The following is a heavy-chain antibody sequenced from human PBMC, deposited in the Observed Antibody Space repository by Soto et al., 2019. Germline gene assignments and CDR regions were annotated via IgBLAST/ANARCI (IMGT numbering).Heavy chain of an antibody. CDR1: GFTFRNYG. CDR3: AREQGGSSWYRSYAGLDV. D-gene: IGHD6-13*01. Sequence: QVQLVESGGGVGQPGRSLRLSCTASGFTFRNYGMLWVRQTPGKGLECLAVIWYDGNNKYYADSGNGRFTVSRYNSMNTLPLQMNSLREEDTAVYYCAREQGGSSWYRSYAGLDVWGQGTTVTVSS. J-gene: IGHJ6*02. V-gene: IGHV3-33*01. CDR2: IWYDGNNK.